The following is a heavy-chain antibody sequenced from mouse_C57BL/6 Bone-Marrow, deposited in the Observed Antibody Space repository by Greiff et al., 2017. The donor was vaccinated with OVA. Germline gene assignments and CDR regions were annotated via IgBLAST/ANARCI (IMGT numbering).Heavy chain of an antibody. CDR1: GYTFTDYY. Sequence: EVQLQQSGPELVKPGASVKIPCKASGYTFTDYYMDWVKQSHGKSLEWIGDINPNNGGTIYNQKFKGKATLTVDKSSSTAYMELRSLTSEDTAVYYCARRLRWYFDVWGTGNTVTVSS. D-gene: IGHD1-1*01. CDR2: INPNNGGT. J-gene: IGHJ1*03. V-gene: IGHV1-18*01. CDR3: ARRLRWYFDV.